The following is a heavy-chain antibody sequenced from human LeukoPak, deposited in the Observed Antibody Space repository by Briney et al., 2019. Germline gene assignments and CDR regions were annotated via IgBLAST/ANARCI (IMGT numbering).Heavy chain of an antibody. CDR1: GYKFSTYG. J-gene: IGHJ4*02. CDR3: SRSPPWDMKFGGVIIVFDL. D-gene: IGHD3-16*01. V-gene: IGHV1-18*01. CDR2: ISGYDGKT. Sequence: ASVKVSCKTSGYKFSTYGITWVRQAPGQGLEWVGWISGYDGKTAYAQKFQDRVTLTTDTSTNTAYMELTSLTSDDTAVYYCSRSPPWDMKFGGVIIVFDLWGQGTLITVSS.